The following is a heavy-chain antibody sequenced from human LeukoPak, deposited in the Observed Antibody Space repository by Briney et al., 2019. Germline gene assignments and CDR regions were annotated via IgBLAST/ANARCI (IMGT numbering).Heavy chain of an antibody. CDR2: ITSSSSYI. J-gene: IGHJ4*02. Sequence: GGSLRLSCAASGFTFSDYNMNWVRHAPGKGLEWVSSITSSSSYIFYADSVKGRFTISRDNAKNSLYLQMNSLRAEDTAVYYCARDRSPGNFDYWGQGTLVTVSS. D-gene: IGHD3-10*01. V-gene: IGHV3-21*01. CDR1: GFTFSDYN. CDR3: ARDRSPGNFDY.